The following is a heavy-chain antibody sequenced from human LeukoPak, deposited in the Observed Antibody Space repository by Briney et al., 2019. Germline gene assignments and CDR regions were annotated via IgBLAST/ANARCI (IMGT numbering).Heavy chain of an antibody. J-gene: IGHJ4*02. CDR2: INPNSGGT. D-gene: IGHD3-10*01. Sequence: ASVKVSCKASGYTFTGYYMHWVRQAPGQGLEWMGWINPNSGGTNYAQKFQGRVTMTRDTSISTAYMELSRLRSDDTAVYYCARDPSGYYYGSVTNPDYWGQGTLVTVSS. CDR3: ARDPSGYYYGSVTNPDY. CDR1: GYTFTGYY. V-gene: IGHV1-2*02.